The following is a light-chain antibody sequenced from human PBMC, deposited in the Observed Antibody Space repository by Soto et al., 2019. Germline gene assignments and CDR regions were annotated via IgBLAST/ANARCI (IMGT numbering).Light chain of an antibody. V-gene: IGKV3-20*01. CDR3: QQYGSSPYT. J-gene: IGKJ2*01. CDR2: DTS. CDR1: QSVSSSF. Sequence: EIVLTQSPGTLSLSPGERATLSCRASQSVSSSFFAWYQLKPGQGPRLLISDTSTRATGIPDRFSGSGSGTDFTLTISRLDPEDFAVYFCQQYGSSPYTFGQWTKLEIK.